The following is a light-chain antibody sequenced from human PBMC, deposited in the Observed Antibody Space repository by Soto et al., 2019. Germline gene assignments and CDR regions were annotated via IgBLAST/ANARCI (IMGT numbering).Light chain of an antibody. Sequence: QSALTQPASVSGSPGQSITISCTGTSSDIGNYNFVSWYQHHPGKAPKLIIYEVSYRPSGVSHRFSGSKSGNTASLTFSGLQTEDEADYYCSSYTTSDTLIFGGGTQLTVL. V-gene: IGLV2-14*01. CDR3: SSYTTSDTLI. CDR1: SSDIGNYNF. CDR2: EVS. J-gene: IGLJ2*01.